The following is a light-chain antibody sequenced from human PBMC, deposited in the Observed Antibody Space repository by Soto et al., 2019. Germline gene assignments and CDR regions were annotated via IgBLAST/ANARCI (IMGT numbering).Light chain of an antibody. CDR1: SSNIGAGYD. CDR2: GNT. V-gene: IGLV1-40*01. CDR3: QSYDSSLNGLGF. Sequence: QSVLTQPPSVSGAPGQRVTISCTGSSSNIGAGYDVHWYQHLPGTAPKLLIYGNTNRPSGVPDRFSGSKSGTSASLAITGLQTEDEADYYCQSYDSSLNGLGFFGTGTKVTVL. J-gene: IGLJ1*01.